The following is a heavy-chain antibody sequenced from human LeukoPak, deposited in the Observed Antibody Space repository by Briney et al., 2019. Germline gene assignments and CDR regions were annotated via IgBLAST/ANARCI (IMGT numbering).Heavy chain of an antibody. CDR3: ARRKRGYSYGYYFDY. Sequence: PSETLSLTCAVYSGSFSGYYWSWIRQPPGKGLEWIGEINHSGSTNYNPSLKSRVTISVDTSKNQLSLKLSSVTAADTAVYYCARRKRGYSYGYYFDYWGQGTLVTVSS. J-gene: IGHJ4*02. D-gene: IGHD5-18*01. CDR1: SGSFSGYY. CDR2: INHSGST. V-gene: IGHV4-34*01.